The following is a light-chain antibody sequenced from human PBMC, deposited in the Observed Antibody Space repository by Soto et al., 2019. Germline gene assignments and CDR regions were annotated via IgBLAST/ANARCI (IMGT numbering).Light chain of an antibody. CDR2: EGS. Sequence: QSALTQPASVSGSPGQSITISCTGTSNDVGTYNLVSWHQHHPGKAPKLIIYEGSKRPSGVSNRFSGSKSGNTASLTISGLQAEDEADYYCCSFAVGSTLVFGGGTKLTVL. V-gene: IGLV2-23*01. J-gene: IGLJ2*01. CDR3: CSFAVGSTLV. CDR1: SNDVGTYNL.